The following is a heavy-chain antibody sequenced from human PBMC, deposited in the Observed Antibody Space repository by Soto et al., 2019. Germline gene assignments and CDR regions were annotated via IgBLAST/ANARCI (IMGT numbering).Heavy chain of an antibody. D-gene: IGHD3-10*01. V-gene: IGHV4-34*01. CDR3: ARGVGINYYGSGSYRPPYYYYGMDV. CDR1: GGSFSGYY. CDR2: INHSGST. J-gene: IGHJ6*02. Sequence: PSETLSLTCAVYGGSFSGYYWSWIRQPPGKGLEWIGEINHSGSTNYNPSLKSRVTISVDTSKNQFSLKLSSVTAADTAVYYCARGVGINYYGSGSYRPPYYYYGMDVWGQGTTVTVSS.